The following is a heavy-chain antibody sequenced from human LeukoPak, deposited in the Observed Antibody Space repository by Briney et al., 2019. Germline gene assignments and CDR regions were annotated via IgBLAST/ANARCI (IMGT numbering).Heavy chain of an antibody. CDR3: TGRGNLFDY. J-gene: IGHJ4*02. D-gene: IGHD1-14*01. Sequence: GGSLRLSCAASGFTFTSYWLSWVRQAPGKGLEWLANIKQDGSGKYYVDSVKGRFTISRDNAENSLFLQMNSLRAEDTAGYYCTGRGNLFDYWGQGTLVTVSS. V-gene: IGHV3-7*01. CDR2: IKQDGSGK. CDR1: GFTFTSYW.